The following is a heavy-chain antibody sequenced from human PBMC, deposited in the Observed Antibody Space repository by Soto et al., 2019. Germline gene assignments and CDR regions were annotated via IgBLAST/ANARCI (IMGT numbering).Heavy chain of an antibody. CDR2: IIPILGIA. V-gene: IGHV1-69*08. D-gene: IGHD4-17*01. CDR3: ATDCGEYFDY. Sequence: QVQLVQSGVEVKKPGSSVKVSCKASGGTFSSYTISWVRQAPGQGLEWMGRIIPILGIANYAQKFQGRVTITADKSTSTSYMELSSLRAEDTAVYYCATDCGEYFDYWGQGTLVTVSS. J-gene: IGHJ4*02. CDR1: GGTFSSYT.